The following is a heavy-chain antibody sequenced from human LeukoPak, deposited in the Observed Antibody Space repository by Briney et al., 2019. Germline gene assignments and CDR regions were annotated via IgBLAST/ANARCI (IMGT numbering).Heavy chain of an antibody. J-gene: IGHJ4*02. CDR1: GNYL. CDR2: VNSDGSWT. CDR3: VSFYETN. Sequence: GGSLRLSCTASGNYLMHWVRQAPGKGLVWVSHVNSDGSWTSHADSVKGRFTISKDNAKNTVYLQMNNLRTEDTAVYYCVSFYETNWGRGTLVTVSS. D-gene: IGHD2-2*01. V-gene: IGHV3-74*01.